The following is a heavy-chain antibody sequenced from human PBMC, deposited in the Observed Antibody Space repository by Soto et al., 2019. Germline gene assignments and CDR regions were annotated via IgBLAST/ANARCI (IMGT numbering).Heavy chain of an antibody. CDR1: GFTFGSYA. V-gene: IGHV3-23*01. CDR2: ISSSGGFNT. Sequence: PGGSLRLSCAASGFTFGSYAMTWVRQAPRKGLEWVSAISSSGGFNTYYADSVKGRFTISRDNSKNTLFLQMNSLRAEDTAVYYCAKVLRLNGDSNRYFDFWGRGALVPVSS. CDR3: AKVLRLNGDSNRYFDF. J-gene: IGHJ2*01. D-gene: IGHD4-17*01.